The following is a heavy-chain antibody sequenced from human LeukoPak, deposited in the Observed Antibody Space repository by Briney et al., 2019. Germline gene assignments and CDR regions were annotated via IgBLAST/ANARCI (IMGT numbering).Heavy chain of an antibody. CDR2: IKPDGTTK. CDR3: ARSIPYGTTWYGCSDY. CDR1: GFPFSSYS. D-gene: IGHD6-13*01. V-gene: IGHV3-7*03. J-gene: IGHJ4*02. Sequence: GGSLRLSCAASGFPFSSYSMTWVRQAPGKGLEWVANIKPDGTTKFYVDSVKGRFTFSRDNALNSLYLQMNSLRAEDTAIYYCARSIPYGTTWYGCSDYWGQGTLVTVSS.